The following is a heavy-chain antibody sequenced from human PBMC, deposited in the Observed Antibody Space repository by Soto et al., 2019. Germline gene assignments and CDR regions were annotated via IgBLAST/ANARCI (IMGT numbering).Heavy chain of an antibody. CDR2: IYYSGST. CDR1: GGSISSGGYY. CDR3: AREVWRFGELLPYYSYGMDV. D-gene: IGHD3-10*01. Sequence: SETLSLTCTVSGGSISSGGYYWSWIRQHPGKGLEWIGYIYYSGSTYYNPSLKSRVTISVDTSKNQFSLKLSSVTAADTAVYYCAREVWRFGELLPYYSYGMDVWGRGTTVTVSS. J-gene: IGHJ6*02. V-gene: IGHV4-31*03.